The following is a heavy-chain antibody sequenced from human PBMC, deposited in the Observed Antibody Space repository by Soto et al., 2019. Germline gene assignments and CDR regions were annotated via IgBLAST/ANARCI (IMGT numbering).Heavy chain of an antibody. J-gene: IGHJ6*02. Sequence: ASVKVSCKASGYIFTSYGITWVRQAPGQGLEWMGWIGVFTGNTNYAQKLQGRVAMTTDTSTSTAYMDLRGLRSDDTAVYYCARGGSGSPLTYAMDVWRQGTTVTVSS. D-gene: IGHD3-16*01. CDR3: ARGGSGSPLTYAMDV. CDR1: GYIFTSYG. CDR2: IGVFTGNT. V-gene: IGHV1-18*01.